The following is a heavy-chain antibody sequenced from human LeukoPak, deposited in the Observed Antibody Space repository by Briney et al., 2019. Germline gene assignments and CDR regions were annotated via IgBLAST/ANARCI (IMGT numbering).Heavy chain of an antibody. D-gene: IGHD3-9*01. CDR2: INTNTGNP. CDR1: GYTFTGYY. Sequence: ASVKVSCKASGYTFTGYYMHWVRQAPGQGLEWMGWINTNTGNPTYAQGFTGRFVFSLDTSVSTAYLQISSLKAEDTAVYYCARGNPTVLRYFDWLLYWDYWGQGTLVTVSS. V-gene: IGHV7-4-1*02. J-gene: IGHJ4*02. CDR3: ARGNPTVLRYFDWLLYWDY.